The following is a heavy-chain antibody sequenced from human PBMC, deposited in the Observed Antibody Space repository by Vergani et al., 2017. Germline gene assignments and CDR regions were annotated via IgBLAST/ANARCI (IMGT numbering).Heavy chain of an antibody. Sequence: EVQLVESGGGFIQPGGSLRLSCAASGFTVSSSFMSWVRQAPGKGLEWVSIFYTAGTTYYAASVKGRFTISRDNSKNKLYLQMNSLRDEDTAVYYCARDVGFGVMGAFDIWGQGTMVTVSS. D-gene: IGHD3-16*01. V-gene: IGHV3-53*01. CDR2: FYTAGTT. CDR1: GFTVSSSF. CDR3: ARDVGFGVMGAFDI. J-gene: IGHJ3*02.